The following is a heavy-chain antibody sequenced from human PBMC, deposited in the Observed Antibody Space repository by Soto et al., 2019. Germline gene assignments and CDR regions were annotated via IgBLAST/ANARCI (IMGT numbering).Heavy chain of an antibody. Sequence: SETLSLTCTVSGGSISSYYWSWIRQPPGKGLEWIGYIYYSGSTNYNPSLKSRVTISVDTSKNQFSLKLSSVTAADTAVYYCAGDGYYGSGSYGYYYYYGMDVWGQGTTVTVSS. CDR1: GGSISSYY. V-gene: IGHV4-59*01. J-gene: IGHJ6*02. D-gene: IGHD3-10*01. CDR2: IYYSGST. CDR3: AGDGYYGSGSYGYYYYYGMDV.